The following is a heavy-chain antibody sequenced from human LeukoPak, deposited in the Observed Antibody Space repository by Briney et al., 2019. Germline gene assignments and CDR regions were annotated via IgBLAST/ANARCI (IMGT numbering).Heavy chain of an antibody. CDR1: RYTFTSCY. J-gene: IGHJ5*02. V-gene: IGHV1-46*03. CDR2: INPSGGST. Sequence: ASVKVSCKASRYTFTSCYMHWVRHAPGNGLKWNGLINPSGGSTTYAQKFQGRVTMTRDTSTSTVYMELSSLRSEDTAVYYCARAYYDFWSGYWSYNWFDPWGQGTLVTVSS. D-gene: IGHD3-3*01. CDR3: ARAYYDFWSGYWSYNWFDP.